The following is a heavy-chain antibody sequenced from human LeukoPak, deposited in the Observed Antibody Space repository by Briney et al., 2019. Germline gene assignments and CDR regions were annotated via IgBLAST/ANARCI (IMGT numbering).Heavy chain of an antibody. Sequence: GGSLRLSCAASGFTVSSNYMSWVRQAPGKGLEWVSVIYSGGSTYYADSVKGRFTISRHNSKNTLYLQMNSLRAEDTAVYYCARDRTAGRVTAMGPSYYYYGMDVWGQGTTVTVSS. CDR3: ARDRTAGRVTAMGPSYYYYGMDV. V-gene: IGHV3-53*04. J-gene: IGHJ6*02. CDR1: GFTVSSNY. D-gene: IGHD2-21*02. CDR2: IYSGGST.